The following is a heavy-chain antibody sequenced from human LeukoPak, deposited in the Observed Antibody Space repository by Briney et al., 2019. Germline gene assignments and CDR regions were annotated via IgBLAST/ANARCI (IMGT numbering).Heavy chain of an antibody. CDR1: GFTFSSYG. J-gene: IGHJ4*02. CDR3: ARDTSSAAGFDH. Sequence: GGSLRLSCAASGFTFSSYGMSWVRQAPGKGLEWVSSISSSSSYIYYADSVKGRFTISRDNAKNSLYLQMNSLRAEDTAVYYCARDTSSAAGFDHWGQGTLVTVSS. V-gene: IGHV3-21*01. D-gene: IGHD6-13*01. CDR2: ISSSSSYI.